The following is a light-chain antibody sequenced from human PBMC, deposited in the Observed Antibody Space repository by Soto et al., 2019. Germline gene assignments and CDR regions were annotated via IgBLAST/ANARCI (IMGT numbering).Light chain of an antibody. J-gene: IGKJ2*01. Sequence: EIVMTQSPATLSLSPGEGAALSCRASQSVSSSFLAWYQQKPGQAPRLLIYGASSRATGIPDRFSGSGSGTDFTLTISRLEPDDFAVYYCQQYGSSPNTFGQGTKLEI. V-gene: IGKV3-20*01. CDR2: GAS. CDR3: QQYGSSPNT. CDR1: QSVSSSF.